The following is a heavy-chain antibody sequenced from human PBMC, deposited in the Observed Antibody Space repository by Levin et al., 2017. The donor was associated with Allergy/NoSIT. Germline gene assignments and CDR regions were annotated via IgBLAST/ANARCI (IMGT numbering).Heavy chain of an antibody. V-gene: IGHV3-23*01. Sequence: PSETLSLTCAASGFTFSVYAMDWVRQAPGKGLEWVSTIFGNSDNIYYADSVKGRFTISRDNSRNTLFLQMNSLRAEDTAVYYCAKVPWGAVYWGQGTLVTVPS. CDR3: AKVPWGAVY. J-gene: IGHJ4*02. D-gene: IGHD1-26*01. CDR1: GFTFSVYA. CDR2: IFGNSDNI.